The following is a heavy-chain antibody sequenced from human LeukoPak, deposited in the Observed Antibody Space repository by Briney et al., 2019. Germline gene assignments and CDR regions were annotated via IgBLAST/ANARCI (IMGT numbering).Heavy chain of an antibody. CDR2: IRSKAYGGTT. J-gene: IGHJ6*03. V-gene: IGHV3-49*04. Sequence: GGSLRLSCTASGFTFGDYAMTWDRQAPGKGLEWVGFIRSKAYGGTTEYAASVNGRFTISRDDSKGIAYLQMNSLKREDTALYYCSGSVLDSGGWFGNYYYYMDVWGKGTTVTISS. D-gene: IGHD6-19*01. CDR1: GFTFGDYA. CDR3: SGSVLDSGGWFGNYYYYMDV.